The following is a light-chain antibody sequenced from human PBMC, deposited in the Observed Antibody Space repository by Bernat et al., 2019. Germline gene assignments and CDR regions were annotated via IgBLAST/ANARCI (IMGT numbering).Light chain of an antibody. Sequence: QSALTQPASVSGSLGQSITISCTGTSDDIGGYNYVSWYQQHPGTAPKLMIYDVTNRPSGISNRFSGSKSGNTAYLTISGLQAEDEADYYCSSFTSRIIVLFGGGTKLTVL. CDR1: SDDIGGYNY. J-gene: IGLJ2*01. V-gene: IGLV2-14*03. CDR3: SSFTSRIIVL. CDR2: DVT.